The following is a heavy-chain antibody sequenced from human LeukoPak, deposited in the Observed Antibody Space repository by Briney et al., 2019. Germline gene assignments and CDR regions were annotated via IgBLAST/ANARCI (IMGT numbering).Heavy chain of an antibody. D-gene: IGHD3-16*01. CDR3: ARDLVSGAYTFDI. Sequence: PRGSLRLSCAASGSTFSSFSTFDFNWVRQAPGKGLEWVSYISSSGATIYYADSVKGRFTVSRDNAANSLYLQMNSLRAEDTAIYYCARDLVSGAYTFDIWGQGTVVTVSS. CDR2: ISSSGATI. J-gene: IGHJ3*02. CDR1: GSTFSSF. V-gene: IGHV3-48*03.